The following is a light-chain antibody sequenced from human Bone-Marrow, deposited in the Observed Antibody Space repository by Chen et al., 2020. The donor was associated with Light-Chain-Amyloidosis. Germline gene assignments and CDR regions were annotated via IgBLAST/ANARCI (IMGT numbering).Light chain of an antibody. Sequence: QSVLTHPPSASGTPGQRVTTSRSGAISDIGINYVYCYQHGPGAAPNLPNPINNQRPSGFPDRFSPSGSGTSAFLAISGLRSQDEADYYCAAWDCSLSGYLFGTGAKVIVL. CDR2: INN. CDR3: AAWDCSLSGYL. CDR1: ISDIGINY. J-gene: IGLJ1*01. V-gene: IGLV1-47*01.